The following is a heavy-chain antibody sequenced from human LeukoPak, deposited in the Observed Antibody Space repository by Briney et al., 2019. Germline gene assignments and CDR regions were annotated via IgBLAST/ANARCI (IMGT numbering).Heavy chain of an antibody. CDR1: GFTFSDYY. D-gene: IGHD3-3*01. CDR2: ISNSAYST. CDR3: AKAATFWSGYSYYFDY. Sequence: GGSLRLSCAASGFTFSDYYMSWIRQTPGNGLEWVSYISNSAYSTYYADSVKGRFSISRDNAKNSLYLQMNGLRAEDSAVYYCAKAATFWSGYSYYFDYWGQGTLVTVSS. V-gene: IGHV3-11*01. J-gene: IGHJ4*02.